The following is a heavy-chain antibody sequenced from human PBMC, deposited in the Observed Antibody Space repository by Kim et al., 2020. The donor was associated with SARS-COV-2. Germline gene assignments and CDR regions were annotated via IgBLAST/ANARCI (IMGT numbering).Heavy chain of an antibody. J-gene: IGHJ5*02. CDR3: ARDAGSGEGDWFDP. Sequence: GGSLRLSCAASEFTFSSYSMNWVRQAPGKGLEWVSSISSSSSYIYYADSVKGRFTISRDNAKNSLYLQMNSLRAEDTAVYYCARDAGSGEGDWFDPWGQGTLVTVSS. D-gene: IGHD7-27*01. CDR2: ISSSSSYI. V-gene: IGHV3-21*01. CDR1: EFTFSSYS.